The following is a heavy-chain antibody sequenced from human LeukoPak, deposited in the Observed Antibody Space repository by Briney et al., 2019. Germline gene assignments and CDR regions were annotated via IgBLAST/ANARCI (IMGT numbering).Heavy chain of an antibody. Sequence: PGGSLRLSCVASGFAVGSNYMSWVRQAPGKGLEWVSLIYSGGAIRYADSVKGRFTISRDSSKNTLFLQINDLTVEDTARYYCASSAGARARHRMWGEKWGQGTLVTVSS. CDR1: GFAVGSNY. D-gene: IGHD3-16*01. J-gene: IGHJ4*02. CDR2: IYSGGAI. V-gene: IGHV3-53*01. CDR3: ASSAGARARHRMWGEK.